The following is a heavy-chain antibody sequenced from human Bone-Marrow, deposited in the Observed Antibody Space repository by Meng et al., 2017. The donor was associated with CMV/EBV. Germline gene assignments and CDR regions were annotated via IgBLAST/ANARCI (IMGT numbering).Heavy chain of an antibody. D-gene: IGHD3-9*01. CDR2: IIPILGIA. V-gene: IGHV1-69*04. CDR1: GGTFSSYT. Sequence: SVKVSCKASGGTFSSYTISWVRQAPGQGLEWMGRIIPILGIANYAQKFQGRVTITADKSTSTAYMELSSPRSEDTAVYYCARDGNPRYYDILTGYYGPQTEWGQGTLVTVSS. J-gene: IGHJ4*02. CDR3: ARDGNPRYYDILTGYYGPQTE.